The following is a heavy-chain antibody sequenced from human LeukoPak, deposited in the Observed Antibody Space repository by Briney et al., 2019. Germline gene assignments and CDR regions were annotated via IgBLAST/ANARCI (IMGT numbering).Heavy chain of an antibody. CDR2: INSDVSST. V-gene: IGHV3-74*01. CDR3: ARVSAPHYYYYGMDV. CDR1: GFTFSSYW. Sequence: GGSLRLSCAASGFTFSSYWMHWVRQAPGKGLVWVSRINSDVSSTTYADSVRGRFTISRDNAKNTLYLQMNSLKVADTAVYYWARVSAPHYYYYGMDVWGQGTTVTVSS. J-gene: IGHJ6*02.